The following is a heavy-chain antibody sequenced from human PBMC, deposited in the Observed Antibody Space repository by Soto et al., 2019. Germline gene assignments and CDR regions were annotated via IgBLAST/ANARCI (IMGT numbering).Heavy chain of an antibody. Sequence: QITLKESGPTLVKPTQTLTLTCTFSGFSLSAGGVGVGWIRQPPGKALECLALIYWDDDKRYRPSLKSRLTITKDTSKNQVVLTMTNTDPMDTATYYCAHRGPKESLFVFWGQGTLVTVSS. CDR1: GFSLSAGGVG. CDR3: AHRGPKESLFVF. V-gene: IGHV2-5*02. CDR2: IYWDDDK. J-gene: IGHJ4*02.